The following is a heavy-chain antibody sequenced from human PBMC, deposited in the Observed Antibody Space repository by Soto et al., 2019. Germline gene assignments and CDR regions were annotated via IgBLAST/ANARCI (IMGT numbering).Heavy chain of an antibody. V-gene: IGHV3-33*01. CDR1: GFTFSSYG. J-gene: IGHJ6*03. CDR3: ARGGSSTTPYYYYMDV. D-gene: IGHD2-2*01. Sequence: GGSLRLSCAASGFTFSSYGMHWVRQAPGKGLEWVAVIWYDGSNKYYADSVKGRFTISRDNSKNTLYLQMNSLRAEDTAVYYCARGGSSTTPYYYYMDVWGKGTTVTVSS. CDR2: IWYDGSNK.